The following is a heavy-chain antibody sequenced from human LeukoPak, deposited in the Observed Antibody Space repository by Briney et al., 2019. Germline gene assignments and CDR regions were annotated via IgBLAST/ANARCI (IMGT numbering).Heavy chain of an antibody. CDR2: ISTSSGYI. CDR3: ARGSSSSNYFDY. J-gene: IGHJ4*02. D-gene: IGHD6-6*01. Sequence: GGALRLSCAASGVTCSSYSMNGVRQAPGKGLEWVSSISTSSGYIYYAHSVKGRFTISRDNAKNSLYLQMHSMRAEGTAVYYCARGSSSSNYFDYWGQGTLVTVSS. V-gene: IGHV3-21*01. CDR1: GVTCSSYS.